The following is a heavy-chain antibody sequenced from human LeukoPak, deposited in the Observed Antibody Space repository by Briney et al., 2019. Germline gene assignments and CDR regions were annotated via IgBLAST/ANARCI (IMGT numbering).Heavy chain of an antibody. CDR1: GFTFSSYW. J-gene: IGHJ4*02. D-gene: IGHD6-13*01. Sequence: GGSLRLSCAASGFTFSSYWMHWVRQAPGKGLVWVSRINSDGSSTSYADSVKGRFTISRDNAKNTPYLQMNSLRAEDTAVYYCARGRIAAAGILGYWGQGTLVTVSS. CDR2: INSDGSST. CDR3: ARGRIAAAGILGY. V-gene: IGHV3-74*01.